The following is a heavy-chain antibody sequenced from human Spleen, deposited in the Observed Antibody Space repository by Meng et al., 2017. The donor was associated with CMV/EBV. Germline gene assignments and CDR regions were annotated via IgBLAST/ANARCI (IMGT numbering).Heavy chain of an antibody. V-gene: IGHV3-64*02. J-gene: IGHJ4*02. D-gene: IGHD2-15*01. CDR3: ARSYCSGGSCYLGGGDY. Sequence: FNFSSYAMYWVRQAPGKGLEYVSAISSNGGSTYYADSVKGRFTISRDNSKNTLYLQMGSLRAEDMAVYYCARSYCSGGSCYLGGGDYWGQGTLVTVSS. CDR2: ISSNGGST. CDR1: FNFSSYA.